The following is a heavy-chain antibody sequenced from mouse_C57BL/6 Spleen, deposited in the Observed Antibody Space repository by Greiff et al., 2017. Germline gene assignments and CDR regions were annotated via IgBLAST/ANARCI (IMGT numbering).Heavy chain of an antibody. CDR1: GYSITSGYY. CDR2: ISYDGSN. V-gene: IGHV3-6*01. Sequence: DVKLQESGPGLVKPSQSLSLTCSVTGYSITSGYYWNWIRQFPGNKLEWMGYISYDGSNNYNPSLKNRISITRDTSKNQFFLKLNSVTTEDTATYYCAREAHYYGSSYGAMDYWGQGTSVTVSS. D-gene: IGHD1-1*01. J-gene: IGHJ4*01. CDR3: AREAHYYGSSYGAMDY.